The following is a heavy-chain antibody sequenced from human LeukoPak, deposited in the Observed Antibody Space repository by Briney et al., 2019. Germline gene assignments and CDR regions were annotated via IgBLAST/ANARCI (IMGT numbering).Heavy chain of an antibody. CDR2: INHSGST. V-gene: IGHV4-39*07. J-gene: IGHJ6*02. CDR3: ARDPLAGWFYYGMDV. CDR1: GGSISSSNYF. Sequence: SETLSLTCTVSGGSISSSNYFWGWIRQPPGKGLEWIGEINHSGSTNYNPSLKSRVTISVDTSKNQFSLKLSSVTAADTAVYYCARDPLAGWFYYGMDVWGQGTTVTVSS. D-gene: IGHD3-10*01.